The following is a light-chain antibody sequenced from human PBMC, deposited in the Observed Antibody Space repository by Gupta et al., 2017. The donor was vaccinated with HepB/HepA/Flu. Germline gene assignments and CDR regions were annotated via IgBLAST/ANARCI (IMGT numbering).Light chain of an antibody. V-gene: IGKV1-39*01. CDR3: QQNANNLMFT. CDR2: ATS. J-gene: IGKJ2*01. Sequence: DIHMTQSPSSLSASVVDRVTITCRASQNINNYLIWYEQKPGKAPKLLIYATSSLQRGVPSRFSGSGCGKDLSLTNSRRQPEDFASYYCQQNANNLMFTFGQGTKVDIK. CDR1: QNINNY.